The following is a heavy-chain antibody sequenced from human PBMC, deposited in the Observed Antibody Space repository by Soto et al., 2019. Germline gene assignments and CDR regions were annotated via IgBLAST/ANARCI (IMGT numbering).Heavy chain of an antibody. CDR3: ARDLAAVPRAFDY. D-gene: IGHD6-13*01. V-gene: IGHV4-59*01. J-gene: IGHJ4*02. Sequence: SETLSLTCTVSGGSISSYFYIWVRQPPGKGLEWIGSVYYTGTTDYNPSLKSRVTISVDTSKTQFSLNLRPVTAADTAVYYCARDLAAVPRAFDYWGRGTLVTVSS. CDR1: GGSISSYF. CDR2: VYYTGTT.